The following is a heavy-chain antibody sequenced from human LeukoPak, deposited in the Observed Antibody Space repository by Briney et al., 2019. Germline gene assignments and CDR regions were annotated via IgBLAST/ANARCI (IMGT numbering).Heavy chain of an antibody. CDR1: GFTFSSHG. Sequence: GGSLRLSCAASGFTFSSHGMNWVRQAPGKGLEWVSGITGGGTTYYADSVRGRVTISRDNSKNTLYLQMNSPRAEDTAVYYCAKDRHWLALDDWGQGTLVTVSS. CDR3: AKDRHWLALDD. J-gene: IGHJ4*02. V-gene: IGHV3-23*01. CDR2: ITGGGTT. D-gene: IGHD6-19*01.